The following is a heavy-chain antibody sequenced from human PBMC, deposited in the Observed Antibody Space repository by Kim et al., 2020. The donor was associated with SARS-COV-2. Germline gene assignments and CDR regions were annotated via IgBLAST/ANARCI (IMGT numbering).Heavy chain of an antibody. V-gene: IGHV4-34*01. CDR2: T. D-gene: IGHD5-12*01. J-gene: IGHJ3*02. Sequence: TNYSPSIKSRVTISVETAKSQCSLRLSSVTAADTAIYYCAIKGYPAGFDIWGQGILVTVSS. CDR3: AIKGYPAGFDI.